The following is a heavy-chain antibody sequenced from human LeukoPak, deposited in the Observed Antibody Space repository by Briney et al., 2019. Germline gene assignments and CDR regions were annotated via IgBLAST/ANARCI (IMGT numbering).Heavy chain of an antibody. CDR2: IYYSRST. V-gene: IGHV4-39*01. CDR3: ARQVYRKYQLLNWFDP. D-gene: IGHD2-2*01. Sequence: SETLSLTCTVSGGSISSSSYYWGWIRQPPGKGLEWIGSIYYSRSTYYNPSLKSRVTILVDTSKNQFSLKLSSVTAADTAVYYCARQVYRKYQLLNWFDPWGQGTLVTVSS. J-gene: IGHJ5*02. CDR1: GGSISSSSYY.